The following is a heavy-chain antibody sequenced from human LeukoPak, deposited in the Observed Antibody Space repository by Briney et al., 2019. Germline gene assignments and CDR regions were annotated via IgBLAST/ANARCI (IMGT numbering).Heavy chain of an antibody. CDR2: IYSGGST. D-gene: IGHD3-3*01. J-gene: IGHJ4*02. V-gene: IGHV3-66*01. Sequence: GGSLRLSCAASGFTVSSNYMSWVRQAPGKGLEWVSVIYSGGSTYYADSAKGRFTISRDNSKNTLYLQMNSLRAEDTAVYYCATTPFWSGYVDYWGQGTLVTVSS. CDR1: GFTVSSNY. CDR3: ATTPFWSGYVDY.